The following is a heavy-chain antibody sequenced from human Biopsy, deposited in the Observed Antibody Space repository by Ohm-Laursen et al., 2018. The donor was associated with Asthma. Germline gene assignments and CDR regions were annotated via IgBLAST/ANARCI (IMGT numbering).Heavy chain of an antibody. Sequence: TLSLTCTVSGGSITSGSYYWGWIRQPPGKGMEWIGSMYHSGSPYYHPSLKSRATISVDTSKNQLSLKMSSVTAADTAVYFCVRHQYSSSWSTFDYWGQGALVTVSS. D-gene: IGHD3-22*01. J-gene: IGHJ4*02. CDR1: GGSITSGSYY. CDR2: MYHSGSP. V-gene: IGHV4-39*01. CDR3: VRHQYSSSWSTFDY.